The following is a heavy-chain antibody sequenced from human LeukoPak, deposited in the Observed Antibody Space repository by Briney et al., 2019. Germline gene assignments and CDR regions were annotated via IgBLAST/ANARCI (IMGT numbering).Heavy chain of an antibody. CDR2: INPSGGST. D-gene: IGHD6-13*01. CDR3: AVWIAAAGTVLDY. Sequence: ASVKVSCKASGYTFTNYGITWVRQAPGQGLEWMGIINPSGGSTSYAQKFQGRVTMTRDTSTSTVYMELSSLRSEDTAVYYCAVWIAAAGTVLDYWGQGTLVTVSS. V-gene: IGHV1-46*01. J-gene: IGHJ4*02. CDR1: GYTFTNYG.